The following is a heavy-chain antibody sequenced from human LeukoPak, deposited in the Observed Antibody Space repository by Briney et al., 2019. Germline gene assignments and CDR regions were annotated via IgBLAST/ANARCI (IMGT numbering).Heavy chain of an antibody. Sequence: QPGRSLRLSCAASGFTFSSYGMHWVRQAPGKGLEWVAVISYDGSNKYYADSVEGRFTISRDNSKNTLYLQMDSLRAEDTAVYYCAKDSSFDDVTTIDYWGQGTLVTVSS. D-gene: IGHD4-17*01. CDR1: GFTFSSYG. J-gene: IGHJ4*02. CDR3: AKDSSFDDVTTIDY. V-gene: IGHV3-30*18. CDR2: ISYDGSNK.